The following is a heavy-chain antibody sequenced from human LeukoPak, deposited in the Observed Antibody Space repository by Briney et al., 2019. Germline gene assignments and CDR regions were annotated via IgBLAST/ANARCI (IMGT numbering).Heavy chain of an antibody. D-gene: IGHD2-8*01. J-gene: IGHJ4*02. Sequence: PSETLSLTRTVSGGSISSGGYYWSWNRQHPGKGLEWIGYIYYSGSTYYNPSLKSRVTISVDTSKNQFSLKLSSVTAADTAVYYCARDRYCTNGVCYRLFDYWGQGTLVTVSS. CDR3: ARDRYCTNGVCYRLFDY. CDR1: GGSISSGGYY. CDR2: IYYSGST. V-gene: IGHV4-31*03.